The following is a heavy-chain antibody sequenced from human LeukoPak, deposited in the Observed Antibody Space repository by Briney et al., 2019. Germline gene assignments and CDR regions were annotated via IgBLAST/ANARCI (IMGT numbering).Heavy chain of an antibody. CDR1: GFTFSSYG. V-gene: IGHV3-23*01. D-gene: IGHD2-15*01. CDR2: ISGSGGNT. Sequence: TGGSLRLSCAASGFTFSSYGMNWVRQAPGKGLEWVSVISGSGGNTYYADSVKGRFTISRDNSKNTLYLQMNRLRPEDAAVYYCAKAPVTTCRGAFCYPFDYWGLGTLVTVSS. CDR3: AKAPVTTCRGAFCYPFDY. J-gene: IGHJ4*02.